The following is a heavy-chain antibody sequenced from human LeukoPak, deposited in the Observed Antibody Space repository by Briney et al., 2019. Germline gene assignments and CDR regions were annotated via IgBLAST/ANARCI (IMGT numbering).Heavy chain of an antibody. Sequence: SETLSLTCTVSGGSISSSSYYWGWIRQPPGKGLEWIGSIYYSGSTYYNPSLKSRVTISVDTSKNQFSLKLSSVTAADTAVHYCARQRDNISPSVYWGQGTLVTVSS. J-gene: IGHJ4*02. CDR2: IYYSGST. CDR1: GGSISSSSYY. CDR3: ARQRDNISPSVY. D-gene: IGHD1-14*01. V-gene: IGHV4-39*01.